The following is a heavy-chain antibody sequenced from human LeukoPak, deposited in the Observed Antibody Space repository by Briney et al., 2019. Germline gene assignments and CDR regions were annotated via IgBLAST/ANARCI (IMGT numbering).Heavy chain of an antibody. Sequence: PGGSLRLSCVASVLTFSRYAMSWVRQAPGQGLEWVSAISGSGSSTNYADSVKGRFTISRDNSKNTLYLEMNSLRAEDTAVYYCAKAAYSSGLWYFDSWGQGILVTVSS. V-gene: IGHV3-23*01. J-gene: IGHJ4*02. CDR1: VLTFSRYA. D-gene: IGHD6-19*01. CDR3: AKAAYSSGLWYFDS. CDR2: ISGSGSST.